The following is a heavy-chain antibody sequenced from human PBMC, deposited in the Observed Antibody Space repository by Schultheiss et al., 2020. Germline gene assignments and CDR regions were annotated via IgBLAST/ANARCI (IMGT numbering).Heavy chain of an antibody. V-gene: IGHV1-18*01. D-gene: IGHD2-15*01. CDR3: ARNGGSGQGAQNSGPPYYYYGMDV. CDR1: GYTFTSYG. CDR2: ISAYNGNT. J-gene: IGHJ6*02. Sequence: ASVKVSCKASGYTFTSYGISWVRQAPGQGLEWMGWISAYNGNTNYAQKLQGRVTMTTDTSTSTAYMELRSLRSDDTAVYYCARNGGSGQGAQNSGPPYYYYGMDVWGQGTTVTVSS.